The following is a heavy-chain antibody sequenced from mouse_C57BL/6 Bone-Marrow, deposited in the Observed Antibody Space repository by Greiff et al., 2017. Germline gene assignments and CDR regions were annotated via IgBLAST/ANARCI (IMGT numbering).Heavy chain of an antibody. CDR3: AMGWLLPSFDD. CDR1: GFTFSDYG. J-gene: IGHJ2*01. CDR2: ISSGSSTI. V-gene: IGHV5-17*01. D-gene: IGHD2-3*01. Sequence: EVKLMESGGGLVKPGGSLKLSCAASGFTFSDYGMHWVRQAPEKGLEWVAYISSGSSTIYYADTVKGRFTISRDNAKNTLFLQMTSLRSEDTAMYYCAMGWLLPSFDDWGQGTTLTVSS.